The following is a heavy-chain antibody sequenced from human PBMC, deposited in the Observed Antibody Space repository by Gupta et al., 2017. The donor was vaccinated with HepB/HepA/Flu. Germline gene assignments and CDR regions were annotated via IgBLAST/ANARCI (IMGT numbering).Heavy chain of an antibody. CDR2: ISRSGSTI. CDR1: GFTFSDYY. CDR3: ARDTHYYYDSSGDSDY. D-gene: IGHD3-22*01. V-gene: IGHV3-11*04. Sequence: QVQLVESGGGLVKPGGSLRLSCAASGFTFSDYYMSWIRQAPGKGLEWVSYISRSGSTIYYADSVKGRFTISRDNAKNSLYLQMNSQRAEDTAVYYCARDTHYYYDSSGDSDYWGQGTLVTVSS. J-gene: IGHJ4*02.